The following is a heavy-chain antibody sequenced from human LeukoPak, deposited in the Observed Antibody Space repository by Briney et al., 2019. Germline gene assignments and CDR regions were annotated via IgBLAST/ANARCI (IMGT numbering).Heavy chain of an antibody. Sequence: SETLSLTCAVYGGSFSGYYWSWIRQPPGKGLEWIGEINHSGSTNYNPSLKSRVTISVDTSKNQFSLKLSSVTAADTAVYYCARDLVVYDAFDIWGQGTMVTVSS. V-gene: IGHV4-34*01. CDR1: GGSFSGYY. J-gene: IGHJ3*02. CDR3: ARDLVVYDAFDI. D-gene: IGHD2-15*01. CDR2: INHSGST.